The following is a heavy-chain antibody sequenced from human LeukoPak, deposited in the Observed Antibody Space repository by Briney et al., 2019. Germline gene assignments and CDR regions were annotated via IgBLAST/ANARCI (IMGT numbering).Heavy chain of an antibody. CDR1: GYTLTSYD. J-gene: IGHJ6*02. CDR2: MNPNSGNT. Sequence: ASVKVSCKASGYTLTSYDINWVRQATGQGLEWMGWMNPNSGNTGYAQKFQGRVTMTRNTSISTAYMELSSLRSEDTAVYYCARGLYSSGWYYYYYYGMDVWGQGTTVTVSS. D-gene: IGHD6-19*01. CDR3: ARGLYSSGWYYYYYYGMDV. V-gene: IGHV1-8*01.